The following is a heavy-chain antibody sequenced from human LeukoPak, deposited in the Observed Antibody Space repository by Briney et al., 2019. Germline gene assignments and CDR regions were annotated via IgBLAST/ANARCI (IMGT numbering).Heavy chain of an antibody. J-gene: IGHJ4*02. CDR1: GFTFISYG. V-gene: IGHV3-23*01. Sequence: GGSLRLSCAASGFTFISYGIHWVRQAPGKGLEWVSVISGSGGTTYYADSVKGRFTISRDNSKNTLYLQMNSLRAEDTAVYYCAKALLAVAAKGFDYGGQGTLVTVSS. CDR2: ISGSGGTT. CDR3: AKALLAVAAKGFDY. D-gene: IGHD6-19*01.